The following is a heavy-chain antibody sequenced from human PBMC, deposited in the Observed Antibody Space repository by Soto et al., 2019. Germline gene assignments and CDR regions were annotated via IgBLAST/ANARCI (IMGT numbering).Heavy chain of an antibody. J-gene: IGHJ4*02. CDR3: ARYNWPLFDY. CDR1: GGSFTDYY. Sequence: TSETLSLTCAVYGGSFTDYYWTWVRQFPGKGLEWIGEISHSGSTNYKSSLNSRVTMSLDTSKNQFSLKLSSVTAADSAVYYCARYNWPLFDYWGQGTLVTVSS. V-gene: IGHV4-34*01. CDR2: ISHSGST. D-gene: IGHD1-1*01.